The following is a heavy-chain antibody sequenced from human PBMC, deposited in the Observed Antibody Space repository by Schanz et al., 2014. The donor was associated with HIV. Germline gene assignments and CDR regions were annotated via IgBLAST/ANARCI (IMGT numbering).Heavy chain of an antibody. Sequence: QVQLVESGGGVVQPGRSLRLSCAASGFTFNSYGMHWVRQAPGKGLEWVAVIWNDGSNTFYADSVKGRFTISRDNSKNTLYLQMNSLRAEDAAVYYCAKDKSRHTYSSSSIFDPWGQGTLVTVSS. V-gene: IGHV3-33*06. CDR2: IWNDGSNT. CDR1: GFTFNSYG. J-gene: IGHJ5*02. CDR3: AKDKSRHTYSSSSIFDP. D-gene: IGHD6-13*01.